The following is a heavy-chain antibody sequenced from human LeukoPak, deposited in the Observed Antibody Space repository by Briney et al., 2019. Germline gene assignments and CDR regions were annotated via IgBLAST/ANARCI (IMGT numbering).Heavy chain of an antibody. CDR3: TTGSITILTKLDY. J-gene: IGHJ4*02. Sequence: ASVKVSCKVSGYTLTELSMHWVRQAPGKGLEWMGGFDPEDGEAIYAQKFQGSVTMTEDTSTDTASMELSSLRSEDTAVYYCTTGSITILTKLDYWGQGTLVTVSS. CDR2: FDPEDGEA. CDR1: GYTLTELS. D-gene: IGHD3-3*01. V-gene: IGHV1-24*01.